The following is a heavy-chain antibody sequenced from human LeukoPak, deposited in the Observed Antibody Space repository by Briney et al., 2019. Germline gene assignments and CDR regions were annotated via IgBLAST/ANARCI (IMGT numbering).Heavy chain of an antibody. J-gene: IGHJ6*02. V-gene: IGHV3-74*01. CDR1: GFTFSGYW. CDR2: ITGDGSST. Sequence: GGSLRLSCAASGFTFSGYWMHWVRQVPGKGLVWVSRITGDGSSTTYADSVKGRFTISRDNAKNTVFLQMISLRAEDTAVYYCARGKGQQLGTYYYYCIDVWGQGTTVTVSS. D-gene: IGHD6-6*01. CDR3: ARGKGQQLGTYYYYCIDV.